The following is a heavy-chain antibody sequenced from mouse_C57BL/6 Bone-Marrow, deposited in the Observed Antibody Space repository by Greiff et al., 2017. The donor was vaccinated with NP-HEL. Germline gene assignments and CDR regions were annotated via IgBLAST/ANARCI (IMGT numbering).Heavy chain of an antibody. CDR1: GYSITSGYY. J-gene: IGHJ4*01. V-gene: IGHV3-6*01. D-gene: IGHD2-2*01. Sequence: VQLKESGPGLVKPSQSLSLTCSVTGYSITSGYYWNWIRQFPGNKLEWMGYISYDGGNNYNPSLKNRISITRDTSKNQFFLKLNSVTTEDTATYYSARGGYPYYYAMDYWGQGTSVTVSS. CDR2: ISYDGGN. CDR3: ARGGYPYYYAMDY.